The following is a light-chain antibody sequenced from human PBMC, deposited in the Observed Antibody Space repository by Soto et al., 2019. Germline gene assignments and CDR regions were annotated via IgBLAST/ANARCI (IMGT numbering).Light chain of an antibody. CDR3: QQYGNSPRA. J-gene: IGKJ1*01. V-gene: IGKV3-20*01. CDR1: QSVSNNY. Sequence: EVVLTQSPGTLSLSPWERATLSCRASQSVSNNYLAWYQQKPGQAPRLLIYWASSRATGIPDRFAGSRSGTDFTRASSTVEPKDIAVYYCQQYGNSPRAFGQGNKVDNK. CDR2: WAS.